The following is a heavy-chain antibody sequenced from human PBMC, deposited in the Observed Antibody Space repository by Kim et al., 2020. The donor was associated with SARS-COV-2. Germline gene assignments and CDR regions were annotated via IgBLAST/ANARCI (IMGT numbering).Heavy chain of an antibody. Sequence: SETLSLTCAVYGGSFSGYYWSWIRQPPGKGLEWIGEINHSGSTNYNPSLKSRVTISVDTSKNQFSLKLSSVTAADTAVYYCAGATVTFRGMDVWGQGTTVTVSS. CDR1: GGSFSGYY. V-gene: IGHV4-34*01. CDR3: AGATVTFRGMDV. D-gene: IGHD4-17*01. J-gene: IGHJ6*02. CDR2: INHSGST.